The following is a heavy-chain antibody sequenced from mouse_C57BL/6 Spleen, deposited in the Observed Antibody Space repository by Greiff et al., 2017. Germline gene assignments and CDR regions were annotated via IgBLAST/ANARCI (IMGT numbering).Heavy chain of an antibody. J-gene: IGHJ4*01. Sequence: QVTLKASGPGILQPSQTLRLSCSFSGFSLSTFGMGVVWIRPPSGKGLEWLAHIWWDDDKYYNPALKSPLPISKDTSKHQVFPKIANVDTAESATYYGARIHGYDGAMDYWGQGTSVTVSA. V-gene: IGHV8-8*01. CDR2: IWWDDDK. D-gene: IGHD2-2*01. CDR1: GFSLSTFGMG. CDR3: ARIHGYDGAMDY.